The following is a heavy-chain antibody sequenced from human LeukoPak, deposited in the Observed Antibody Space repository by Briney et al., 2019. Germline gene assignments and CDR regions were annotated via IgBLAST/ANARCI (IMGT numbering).Heavy chain of an antibody. CDR2: IYYSGST. J-gene: IGHJ6*03. D-gene: IGHD2-2*01. Sequence: SQTLSLTCTVSGGSISSGGYYWSWIRQHLGKGLEWIGYIYYSGSTYYNPSLKSRVTISVDTSKNQFSLKLSSVTAADTAVYYCARAPYCSSTSCPEPHRGYMDVWGKGTTVTVSS. CDR3: ARAPYCSSTSCPEPHRGYMDV. CDR1: GGSISSGGYY. V-gene: IGHV4-31*03.